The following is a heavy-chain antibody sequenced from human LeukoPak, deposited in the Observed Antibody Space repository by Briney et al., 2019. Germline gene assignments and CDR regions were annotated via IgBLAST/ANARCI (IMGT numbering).Heavy chain of an antibody. V-gene: IGHV3-23*01. D-gene: IGHD4-23*01. CDR2: ISGSGDST. J-gene: IGHJ4*02. Sequence: PGGSLRLSCAASGFTFNIYAMNWVRQAPGKGLEWVSVISGSGDSTYYADSVKGRFSISRDNSKNTLYLQMNSLRTEDTAVYYCAKYAPPTTVVTRFFDYWGQGSLVTVSS. CDR3: AKYAPPTTVVTRFFDY. CDR1: GFTFNIYA.